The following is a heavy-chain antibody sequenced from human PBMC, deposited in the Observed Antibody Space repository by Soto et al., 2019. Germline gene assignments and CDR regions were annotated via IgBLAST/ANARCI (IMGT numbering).Heavy chain of an antibody. J-gene: IGHJ6*02. D-gene: IGHD2-8*01. Sequence: GGSLRLSCAASGFTFSSYEMNWVRQAPGKGLEWVSYISSSGSTIYYADSVKGRFTISRDNAKNSLYLQMNSLRAEDTAVYYCASSYAISPYYYYGMDVWGQGTTVTVSS. V-gene: IGHV3-48*03. CDR1: GFTFSSYE. CDR3: ASSYAISPYYYYGMDV. CDR2: ISSSGSTI.